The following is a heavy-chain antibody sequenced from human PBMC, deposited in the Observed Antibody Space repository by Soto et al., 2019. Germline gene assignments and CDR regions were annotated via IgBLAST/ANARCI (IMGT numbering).Heavy chain of an antibody. Sequence: SETLSLTCTVSGGSISSSSYYWGWIRQPPGKGLEWIGSIYYSGSTYYNPSLKSRVTISVDTSKNQFSLKLSSVTAADTAVYYCARHYCSSTSCYSRGYYYYYMDVWGKGTTVTVSS. CDR1: GGSISSSSYY. J-gene: IGHJ6*03. D-gene: IGHD2-2*01. V-gene: IGHV4-39*01. CDR3: ARHYCSSTSCYSRGYYYYYMDV. CDR2: IYYSGST.